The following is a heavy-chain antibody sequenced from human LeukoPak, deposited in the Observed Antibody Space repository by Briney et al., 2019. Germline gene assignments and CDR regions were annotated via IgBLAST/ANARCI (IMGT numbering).Heavy chain of an antibody. V-gene: IGHV4-34*01. J-gene: IGHJ4*02. Sequence: SETLSLTCAVYGGSFSGYYWSWIRQPPGKGLEWIGEINHSGNTNYNPSLKSRVTISVHTSQNQFSLKLNSVTAADTAVYYCARRERSGSGWLFDYWGQGTLVTVSS. D-gene: IGHD6-19*01. CDR3: ARRERSGSGWLFDY. CDR2: INHSGNT. CDR1: GGSFSGYY.